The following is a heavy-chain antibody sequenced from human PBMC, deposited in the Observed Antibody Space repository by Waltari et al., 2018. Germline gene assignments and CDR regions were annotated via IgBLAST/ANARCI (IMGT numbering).Heavy chain of an antibody. Sequence: VELVESGGGLIQPGGSLRLSCAASGFIISSNFMNWVRQSPGKGPEWVAVIHSDGYTYYADSVKGRFTVSRDDARNTIYLQMNSLTAADTAVYYCARDLRGVDYGSSDEYYYMNVWGKGTTVTVSS. CDR3: ARDLRGVDYGSSDEYYYMNV. V-gene: IGHV3-53*01. CDR2: IHSDGYT. J-gene: IGHJ6*03. D-gene: IGHD3-10*01. CDR1: GFIISSNF.